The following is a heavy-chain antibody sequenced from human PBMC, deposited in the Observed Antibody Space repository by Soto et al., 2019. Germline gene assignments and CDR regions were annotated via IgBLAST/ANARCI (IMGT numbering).Heavy chain of an antibody. J-gene: IGHJ5*02. CDR1: GFSFDDYA. D-gene: IGHD2-15*01. Sequence: TGGSLRLSCAASGFSFDDYAMHWVRQAPGKGLEWVTGISWNSRYPAYADSVKGRFTISRDNAKRSLYLQMMSLTAEDTAIYYCVRGGGGGLFDPWGQGTMVTVSS. CDR3: VRGGGGGLFDP. CDR2: ISWNSRYP. V-gene: IGHV3-9*01.